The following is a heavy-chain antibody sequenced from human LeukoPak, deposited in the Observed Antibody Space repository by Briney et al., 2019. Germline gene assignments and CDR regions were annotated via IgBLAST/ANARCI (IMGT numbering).Heavy chain of an antibody. CDR2: ISSSSSYI. J-gene: IGHJ4*02. D-gene: IGHD5-24*01. CDR3: ARDFLGDGYNYGYYFDY. CDR1: GFTFSLYS. V-gene: IGHV3-21*01. Sequence: GGSLRLSCAASGFTFSLYSMNWVRQAPGKGLGWVSSISSSSSYIYYADSVKGRFTISRDNAKNSLYLQMNSLRAEDTAVYYCARDFLGDGYNYGYYFDYWGQGTLVTVSS.